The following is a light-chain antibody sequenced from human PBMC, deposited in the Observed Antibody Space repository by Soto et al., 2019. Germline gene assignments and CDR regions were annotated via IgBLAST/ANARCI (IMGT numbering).Light chain of an antibody. CDR3: QQYASSWT. CDR2: GAS. CDR1: QSVSSFY. J-gene: IGKJ1*01. Sequence: EIVLTQSPGTLSLSPGDRATLSCRASQSVSSFYLAWYQQKTGQAPRPLIYGASSRATGIPDRFSGSGSGTDFTLSISRLEPEDFAVYYCQQYASSWTFGQGTKVDI. V-gene: IGKV3-20*01.